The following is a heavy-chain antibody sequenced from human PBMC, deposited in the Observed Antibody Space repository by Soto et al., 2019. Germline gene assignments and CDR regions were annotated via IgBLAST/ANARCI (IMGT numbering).Heavy chain of an antibody. Sequence: EVQVLESGGGLVQPGGSLRLSCAASGFTFSNYAMSWVRQAPGKGLEWVSTIHGGGDYTPYTDSVKGRVTISRDKSRKTLMLLMNSLIAEDKAVYYCATDRRSGSYTSWQFDVGARCSPVTVTS. V-gene: IGHV3-23*01. D-gene: IGHD1-26*01. CDR3: ATDRRSGSYTSWQFDV. CDR2: IHGGGDYT. CDR1: GFTFSNYA. J-gene: IGHJ2*01.